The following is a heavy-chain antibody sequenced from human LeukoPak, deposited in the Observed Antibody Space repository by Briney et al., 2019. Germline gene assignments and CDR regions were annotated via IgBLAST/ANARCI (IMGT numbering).Heavy chain of an antibody. CDR2: ICNSGST. D-gene: IGHD6-19*01. CDR3: AEGGQWLRV. Sequence: PSETLSLTCTVSGGSISNYCWSCIRQPAGKGLEWIGRICNSGSTNYNLSLKSRVPMSVDTSKNQFSLKLTSVTAADTAVYYCAEGGQWLRVWGQGTLVTVSS. CDR1: GGSISNYC. V-gene: IGHV4-4*07. J-gene: IGHJ4*02.